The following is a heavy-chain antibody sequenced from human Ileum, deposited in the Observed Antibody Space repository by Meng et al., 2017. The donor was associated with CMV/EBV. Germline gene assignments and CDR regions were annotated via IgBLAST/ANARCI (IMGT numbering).Heavy chain of an antibody. D-gene: IGHD3-16*01. J-gene: IGHJ4*02. CDR1: ESILTTQG. Sequence: VQVLREGAEVNKPASSVMVSCKASESILTTQGITCVRQAPGQGLEWMGLVSPFSGNTNYAQKLQGRVTMTTDTSTNTAYMELRSLRSDDTAMYYCATDGEKLIPTRYWGQGTLVTVSS. V-gene: IGHV1-18*01. CDR3: ATDGEKLIPTRY. CDR2: VSPFSGNT.